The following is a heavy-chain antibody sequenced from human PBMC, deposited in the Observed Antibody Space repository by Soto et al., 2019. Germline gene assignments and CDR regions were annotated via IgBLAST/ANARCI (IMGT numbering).Heavy chain of an antibody. CDR3: ARDGEYSSGWFIFDH. J-gene: IGHJ4*02. V-gene: IGHV4-4*07. Sequence: QVQLQESGPGLVKPSETLSLTCTISGDSISSYFWSWIRQPAGKGLGWIGRMYVTGTTSYNPSLKSRVTMSVDTSKNRFSLRLSSVTAADTAVYYCARDGEYSSGWFIFDHWGQGALVTVSS. CDR1: GDSISSYF. D-gene: IGHD6-19*01. CDR2: MYVTGTT.